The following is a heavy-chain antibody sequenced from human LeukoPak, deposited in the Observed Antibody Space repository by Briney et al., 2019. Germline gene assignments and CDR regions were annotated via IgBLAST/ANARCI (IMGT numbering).Heavy chain of an antibody. V-gene: IGHV3-23*01. CDR3: AKDTYLMWELIDY. CDR1: GFTFSSYA. J-gene: IGHJ4*02. Sequence: PGVSLRLSCAASGFTFSSYAMSWVRQAPGKGLEWVSAISGSGGSTYYADSVKGRFTISRDNSKNTLYLQMNSLRAEDTAVYYCAKDTYLMWELIDYWGQGTLVTVSS. CDR2: ISGSGGST. D-gene: IGHD1-26*01.